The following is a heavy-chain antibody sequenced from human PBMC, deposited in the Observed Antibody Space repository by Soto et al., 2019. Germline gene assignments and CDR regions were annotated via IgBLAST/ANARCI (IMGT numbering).Heavy chain of an antibody. J-gene: IGHJ5*02. CDR3: ARDLGCSSTSCYLNWFDP. CDR1: GGTFSSYA. CDR2: IIPIFGTA. D-gene: IGHD2-2*01. V-gene: IGHV1-69*01. Sequence: QVQLVQSGAEVKKPGSSVKVSCKASGGTFSSYAISWVRQAPGQGLEWMGGIIPIFGTANYAQKFQGRVTITADESTSTAYMELSSLRSEDTAVYYSARDLGCSSTSCYLNWFDPWGQGTLFTVSS.